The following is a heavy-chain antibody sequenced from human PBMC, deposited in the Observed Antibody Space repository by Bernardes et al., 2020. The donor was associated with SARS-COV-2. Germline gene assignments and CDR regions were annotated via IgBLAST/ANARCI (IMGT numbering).Heavy chain of an antibody. CDR2: IYSGGST. Sequence: GGSLRLSCAASGFTVSSNYMSWVRQAPGKGLEWVSVIYSGGSTYYADSVKGRFTISRDNSKNTLYLQMNSLRAEDTAVYYCARGLTLFGPHRDVWGQGTTVTVSS. D-gene: IGHD3-3*01. CDR3: ARGLTLFGPHRDV. V-gene: IGHV3-53*01. CDR1: GFTVSSNY. J-gene: IGHJ6*02.